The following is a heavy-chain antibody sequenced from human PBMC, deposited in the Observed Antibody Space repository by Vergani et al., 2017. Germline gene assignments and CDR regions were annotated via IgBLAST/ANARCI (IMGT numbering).Heavy chain of an antibody. CDR2: IWYDGSNK. V-gene: IGHV3-33*01. CDR3: ARDQVTIFGVVTSYYFDY. D-gene: IGHD3-3*01. Sequence: QVQLVESGGGVVQPGRSLRLSCAASGFTFSSYGMHWVRQAPGKGLEWVAVIWYDGSNKYYADSVKGRFTISRDNSKNTLYLQMNSLRAEDTAVYYCARDQVTIFGVVTSYYFDYWGQGTLVTVSS. J-gene: IGHJ4*02. CDR1: GFTFSSYG.